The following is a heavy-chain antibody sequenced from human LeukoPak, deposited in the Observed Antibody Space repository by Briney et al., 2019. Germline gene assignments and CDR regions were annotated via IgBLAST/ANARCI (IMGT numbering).Heavy chain of an antibody. Sequence: GGSLRLSCAASGFSVSSNYMSWVRQAPGKGLEWVSVIYSGGNTYYADSVKGRFTISRHNSKNTLFLQMNSLRAEDTAVYYCASGPYSGWPPGLDYWGQGTLVTVSS. CDR1: GFSVSSNY. CDR3: ASGPYSGWPPGLDY. J-gene: IGHJ4*02. V-gene: IGHV3-53*04. D-gene: IGHD6-19*01. CDR2: IYSGGNT.